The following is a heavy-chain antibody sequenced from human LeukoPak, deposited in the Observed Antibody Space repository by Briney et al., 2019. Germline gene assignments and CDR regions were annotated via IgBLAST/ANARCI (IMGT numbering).Heavy chain of an antibody. CDR1: GFTVSSNY. CDR2: IYSGGST. V-gene: IGHV3-66*01. J-gene: IGHJ3*01. D-gene: IGHD3-10*01. Sequence: PGGSLRLSCAASGFTVSSNYMSSVRQAPGKGLEMVSVIYSGGSTYYADSVKGRFTISRDNSKNTLYLQMNSLRPEDTAVYYCARDQRGSMARGIKDAFDLWGPGTMVTVSS. CDR3: ARDQRGSMARGIKDAFDL.